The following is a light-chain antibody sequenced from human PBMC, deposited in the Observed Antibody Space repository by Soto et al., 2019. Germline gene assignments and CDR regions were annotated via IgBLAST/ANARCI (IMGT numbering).Light chain of an antibody. V-gene: IGKV1-33*01. J-gene: IGKJ2*01. CDR3: QHFDNPPYT. CDR1: QDITNY. Sequence: DIQLTQSPSSLSASVGDRVTTTCQASQDITNYLNWYRQKPGKAPELLIYDASNSETGVRSRFSGSGLGTDFTFTISSLQPEDIATYYCQHFDNPPYTFGQGAKLEI. CDR2: DAS.